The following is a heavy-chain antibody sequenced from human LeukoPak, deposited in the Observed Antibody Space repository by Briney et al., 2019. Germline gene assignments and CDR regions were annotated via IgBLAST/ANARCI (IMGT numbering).Heavy chain of an antibody. Sequence: PSETLSLTCTVSGGSISSSSYYWGWIRQPPGKGLEWIGSIYYSGGTYYNPSLKSRVTISVDTSKNQFSLKLSSVTAADTAVYYCARVKGYYYDSSGYSEYFDYWGQGTLVTVSS. D-gene: IGHD3-22*01. J-gene: IGHJ4*02. CDR1: GGSISSSSYY. CDR3: ARVKGYYYDSSGYSEYFDY. V-gene: IGHV4-39*07. CDR2: IYYSGGT.